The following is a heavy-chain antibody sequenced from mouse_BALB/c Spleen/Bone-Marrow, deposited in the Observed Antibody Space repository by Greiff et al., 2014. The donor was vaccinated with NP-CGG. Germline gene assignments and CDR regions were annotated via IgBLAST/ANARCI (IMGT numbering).Heavy chain of an antibody. CDR1: GYTFTSYW. V-gene: IGHV1-69*02. J-gene: IGHJ3*01. CDR3: TTGTRFAY. Sequence: QVQLQQSGAELVRPGASVKLSCKASGYTFTSYWINWVKQRPGQGLEWIGNIYPSDSYTNYNQKFKAKATLTVDKSSNTAYMQLSSPTSEDSSVYYCTTGTRFAYWGQGTLVTVSA. CDR2: IYPSDSYT. D-gene: IGHD4-1*01.